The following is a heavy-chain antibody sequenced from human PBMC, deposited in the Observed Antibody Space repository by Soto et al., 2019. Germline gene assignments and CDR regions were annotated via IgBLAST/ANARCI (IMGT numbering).Heavy chain of an antibody. CDR2: ISSSSRYT. Sequence: GGSLRLSCAASGFTFSDYYMSWIRQAPGKGLEWVSYISSSSRYTNYAFSLKGRFTIARDNAKNSLYLQMNSLRAEDTDVYYCARGGTATDPLDYWGQGTLVTVSS. CDR1: GFTFSDYY. J-gene: IGHJ4*02. CDR3: ARGGTATDPLDY. V-gene: IGHV3-11*06. D-gene: IGHD6-25*01.